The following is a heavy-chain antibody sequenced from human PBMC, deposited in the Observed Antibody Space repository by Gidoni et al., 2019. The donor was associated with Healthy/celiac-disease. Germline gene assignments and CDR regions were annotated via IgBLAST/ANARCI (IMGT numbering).Heavy chain of an antibody. CDR2: IIPIFGTA. CDR1: GGTFSSYA. Sequence: QVQLVQSGAEVKKPGSSVKVSCKASGGTFSSYAISWVRQAPGQGLEWMGGIIPIFGTANYAQKFQGRVTITADESTSTAYMELSSLRSEDTAVYYCARAGIVVVPAAIYYYYGMDVWGQGTTVTVSS. V-gene: IGHV1-69*01. D-gene: IGHD2-2*02. J-gene: IGHJ6*02. CDR3: ARAGIVVVPAAIYYYYGMDV.